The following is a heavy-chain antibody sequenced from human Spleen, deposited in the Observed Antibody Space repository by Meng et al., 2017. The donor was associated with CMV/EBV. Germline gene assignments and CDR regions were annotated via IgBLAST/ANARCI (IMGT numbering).Heavy chain of an antibody. CDR2: ISDDGSST. Sequence: AGFTFSNAWMSWVRQAPGKGLEWVSRISDDGSSTSYADSEKGRFTISRDNAKNTLYLQMNSLRADDTAVYYCTRDCSSASCFTHPDYWGQGTLVTVSS. J-gene: IGHJ4*02. CDR1: GFTFSNAW. V-gene: IGHV3-74*01. CDR3: TRDCSSASCFTHPDY. D-gene: IGHD2-2*02.